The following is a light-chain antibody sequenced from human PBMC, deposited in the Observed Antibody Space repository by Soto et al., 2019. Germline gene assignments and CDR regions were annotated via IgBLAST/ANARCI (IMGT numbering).Light chain of an antibody. CDR2: GAS. Sequence: EIVMTQSPTTLSVSPGERATLSCRASQSVGSSLAWYQQKPGQAPRLLIYGASTRATGIPARFSGSGSGTEFTLTISSLQSEDFAIYFCQHYNTCPPARTFGQGTKVEIK. CDR3: QHYNTCPPART. CDR1: QSVGSS. V-gene: IGKV3-15*01. J-gene: IGKJ1*01.